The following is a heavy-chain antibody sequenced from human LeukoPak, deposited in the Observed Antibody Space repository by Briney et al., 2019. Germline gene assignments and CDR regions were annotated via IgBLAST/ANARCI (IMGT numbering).Heavy chain of an antibody. CDR2: IKPDGSEQ. CDR3: ARVAATATGAYDV. Sequence: GGSLRLSCAASEFSLSNYWMSWVRQAPGKGLQWVATIKPDGSEQNHLDSVKGRFTISRDNAKNSLFLQMNRLGSEDTAVYYCARVAATATGAYDVWGQGAMVTVS. V-gene: IGHV3-7*04. D-gene: IGHD2-21*02. J-gene: IGHJ3*01. CDR1: EFSLSNYW.